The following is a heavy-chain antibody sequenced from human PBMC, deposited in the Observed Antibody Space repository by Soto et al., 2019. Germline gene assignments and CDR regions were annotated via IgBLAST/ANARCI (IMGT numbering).Heavy chain of an antibody. J-gene: IGHJ3*02. CDR2: ISYDGSNK. CDR1: GFTFSSYG. V-gene: IGHV3-30*18. D-gene: IGHD2-15*01. Sequence: QVQLVESGGGVVQPGRSLRLSCAASGFTFSSYGMHWVRQAPGKGLEWVAVISYDGSNKYYADSVKGRLTISRDNSKNTLYLQMNRLRGEDTAVYYCAKENGSSCYLLCVGDASDIWGQGTMVTVSS. CDR3: AKENGSSCYLLCVGDASDI.